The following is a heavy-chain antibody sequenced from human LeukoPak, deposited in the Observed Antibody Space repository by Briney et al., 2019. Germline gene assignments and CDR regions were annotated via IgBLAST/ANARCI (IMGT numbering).Heavy chain of an antibody. J-gene: IGHJ4*02. CDR3: AKDARRYCSGTSCRTGYFDY. Sequence: GRSLRLSCAASGFTFSSYGMHWVRQAPGKGLEWVAVISYDGSNKYYADSVKGRFTISRDNSKNTLYLQMNSLRAEDTAVYYCAKDARRYCSGTSCRTGYFDYWGQGTLVTVSS. CDR2: ISYDGSNK. V-gene: IGHV3-30*18. CDR1: GFTFSSYG. D-gene: IGHD2-2*01.